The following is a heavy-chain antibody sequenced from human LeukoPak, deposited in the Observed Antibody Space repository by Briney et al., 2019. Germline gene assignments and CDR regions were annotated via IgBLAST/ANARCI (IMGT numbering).Heavy chain of an antibody. CDR1: GFTFSSYA. CDR2: IRYDGSNK. CDR3: AKGGSDTSKYYFEY. V-gene: IGHV3-30*02. Sequence: GGSLRLSCAASGFTFSSYAMSWVRQAPGKGLEWVAFIRYDGSNKYYADSVKGRFTISRDNSKNTLYLQMNSLRAEDTAVYYCAKGGSDTSKYYFEYWGQGTQVTVSS. D-gene: IGHD3-10*01. J-gene: IGHJ4*02.